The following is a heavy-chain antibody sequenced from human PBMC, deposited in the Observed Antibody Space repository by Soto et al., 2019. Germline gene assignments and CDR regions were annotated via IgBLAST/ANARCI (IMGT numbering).Heavy chain of an antibody. Sequence: QVQLVQSGGEVKRPGASVNVSCKASGYDFERFPISWVRQARGQGLEWMGLISPYSGSRYYAEKFQGRVTMTTDTSTSTAYMELRSLTSDDTAVYFCAREQYEFGDLYYVDYWGQGTLVTVSS. CDR3: AREQYEFGDLYYVDY. D-gene: IGHD4-17*01. CDR1: GYDFERFP. J-gene: IGHJ4*02. V-gene: IGHV1-18*04. CDR2: ISPYSGSR.